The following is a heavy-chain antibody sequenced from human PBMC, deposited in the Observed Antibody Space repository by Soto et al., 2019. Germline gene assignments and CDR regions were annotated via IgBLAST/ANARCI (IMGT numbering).Heavy chain of an antibody. Sequence: QVQLVQSGAEVKKPGSSVKVSCKASGGTFSKSGISWVRQAPGQGLECMGVIMPTSGRPDYAQKFQGRVIITADESTSTDYMELSGLTSEDTAMYYCARTTITGTSPPRGFFDLWGRGTLVTVSS. CDR3: ARTTITGTSPPRGFFDL. D-gene: IGHD1-7*01. CDR1: GGTFSKSG. CDR2: IMPTSGRP. V-gene: IGHV1-69*01. J-gene: IGHJ2*01.